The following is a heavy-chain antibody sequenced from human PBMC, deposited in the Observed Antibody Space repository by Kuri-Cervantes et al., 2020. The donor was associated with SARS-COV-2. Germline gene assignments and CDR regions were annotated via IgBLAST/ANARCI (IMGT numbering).Heavy chain of an antibody. Sequence: GESLKISCAASGFTFSSYAMSWVRQAPGKGLEWVSAISGSGGSTYYADSVKGRFTISRDNSKNTLYLQMNSLGAEDTAVYYCAKEAQRVRVGATSLFYWGQGTLVTVSS. D-gene: IGHD1-26*01. CDR3: AKEAQRVRVGATSLFY. J-gene: IGHJ4*02. CDR1: GFTFSSYA. V-gene: IGHV3-23*01. CDR2: ISGSGGST.